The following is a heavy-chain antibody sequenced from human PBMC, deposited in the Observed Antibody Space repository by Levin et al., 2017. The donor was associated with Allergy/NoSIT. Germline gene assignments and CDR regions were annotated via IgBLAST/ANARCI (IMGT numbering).Heavy chain of an antibody. CDR3: AVYLVVTAGGDWFDP. D-gene: IGHD2-21*02. CDR2: IYYSGST. CDR1: GGSISSGGYY. J-gene: IGHJ5*02. V-gene: IGHV4-31*03. Sequence: ASETLSLTCTVSGGSISSGGYYWSWIRQHPGKGLEWIGYIYYSGSTYYNPSLKSRVTISVDTSKNQFSLKLSSVTAADTAVYYCAVYLVVTAGGDWFDPWGQGTLVTVSS.